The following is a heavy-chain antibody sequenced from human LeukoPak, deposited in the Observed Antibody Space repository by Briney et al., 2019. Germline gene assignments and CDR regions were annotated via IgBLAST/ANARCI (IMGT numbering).Heavy chain of an antibody. CDR3: ARVQRVKFPLKYYFDY. J-gene: IGHJ4*02. V-gene: IGHV1-8*01. CDR2: MNPNSGNT. Sequence: ASVTVSCTASGYSFTSYDINWVRQATGQGLEWMGWMNPNSGNTGYAQNFQGRVTMTRSTSTSTAYMELSSLRSEDTAVYYCARVQRVKFPLKYYFDYWGQGTLVTVSS. CDR1: GYSFTSYD. D-gene: IGHD3-10*01.